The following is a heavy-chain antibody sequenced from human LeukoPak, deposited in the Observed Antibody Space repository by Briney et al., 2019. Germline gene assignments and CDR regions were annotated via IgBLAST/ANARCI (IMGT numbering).Heavy chain of an antibody. D-gene: IGHD3-16*01. J-gene: IGHJ4*02. CDR1: GYTFTGHY. V-gene: IGHV1-2*02. CDR3: ARDQGGRGEVVY. CDR2: INPNSGGT. Sequence: ASVKVSCKASGYTFTGHYMHWVRQAPGQGLEWMGWINPNSGGTNYAQKFQGRVTMTRDTSISTAYMELSRLRSDDTAVYYCARDQGGRGEVVYWGQGTLVTVSS.